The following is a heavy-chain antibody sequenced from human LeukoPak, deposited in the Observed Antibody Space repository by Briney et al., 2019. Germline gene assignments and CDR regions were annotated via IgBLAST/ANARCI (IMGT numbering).Heavy chain of an antibody. D-gene: IGHD3-10*01. V-gene: IGHV1-2*02. CDR2: INPNSGGT. CDR1: GYTFTGYY. CDR3: ARDYYGSGSYDY. Sequence: ASVKVSCKASGYTFTGYYMHWVRQAPGQGLEWMGWINPNSGGTNYAQKFQGRVTMTRDTSISTAYMELSRLRSDDTALYYCARDYYGSGSYDYWGQGTLVTISS. J-gene: IGHJ4*02.